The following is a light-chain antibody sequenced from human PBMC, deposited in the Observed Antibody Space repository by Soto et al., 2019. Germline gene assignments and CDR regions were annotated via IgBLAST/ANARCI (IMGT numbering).Light chain of an antibody. Sequence: EIVMTQSPATLSVSPGERATLSCRASQSVRSKLAWYQQKPGQAPRLLIYGASTRATGIPARFSGSGSGTEFTLSISSLQSEDSAVYYCQQYNNWPPITFGQGTRLEIK. J-gene: IGKJ5*01. CDR1: QSVRSK. CDR3: QQYNNWPPIT. CDR2: GAS. V-gene: IGKV3D-15*01.